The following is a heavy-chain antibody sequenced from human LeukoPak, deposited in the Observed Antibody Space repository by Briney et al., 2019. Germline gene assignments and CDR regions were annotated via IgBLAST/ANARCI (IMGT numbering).Heavy chain of an antibody. D-gene: IGHD1-20*01. V-gene: IGHV3-30-3*01. Sequence: PGRSLRLSCAASGFTFSSYAMHWVRQAPGKGLEWVAVISYDGSNRYYADSVKGRFTISRDNSKNTLYLQMNSLRAEDTAVYYCARDNNCNDVGVFFYWGQGTLVTVSS. J-gene: IGHJ4*02. CDR1: GFTFSSYA. CDR3: ARDNNCNDVGVFFY. CDR2: ISYDGSNR.